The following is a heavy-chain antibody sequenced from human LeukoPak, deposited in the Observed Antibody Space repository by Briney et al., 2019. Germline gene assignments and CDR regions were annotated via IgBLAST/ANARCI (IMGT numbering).Heavy chain of an antibody. CDR3: ARSGITMVGGVSIGLLAFDI. D-gene: IGHD3-10*01. J-gene: IGHJ3*02. CDR1: GFTFSSYS. V-gene: IGHV3-48*04. CDR2: ISSGSGTI. Sequence: GGSLRLSCAASGFTFSSYSMNWVRQAPGKGLEYVSYISSGSGTIYYADSVKGRFTISRDNAKNTLYVQMSSLRAEDTAVYYCARSGITMVGGVSIGLLAFDIWGQGTMVTVSS.